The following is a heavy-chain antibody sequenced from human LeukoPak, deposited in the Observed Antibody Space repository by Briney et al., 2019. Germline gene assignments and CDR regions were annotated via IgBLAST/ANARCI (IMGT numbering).Heavy chain of an antibody. Sequence: PGGSLRLSCAASGFTFSSYGMHRVRQAPGKGLEWVAVISYDGSNKYYADSVKGRFTISRDNSKNTLYLQMNSLRAEDTAVYYCAREMAYNPDYFDYWGQGTLVTVSS. D-gene: IGHD5-24*01. CDR3: AREMAYNPDYFDY. CDR1: GFTFSSYG. J-gene: IGHJ4*02. V-gene: IGHV3-30*03. CDR2: ISYDGSNK.